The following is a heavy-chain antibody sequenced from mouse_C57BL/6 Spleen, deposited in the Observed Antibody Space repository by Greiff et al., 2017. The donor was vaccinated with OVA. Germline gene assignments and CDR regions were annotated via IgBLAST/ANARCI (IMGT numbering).Heavy chain of an antibody. J-gene: IGHJ4*01. V-gene: IGHV14-3*01. Sequence: VQLQQSVAELVRPGASVKLSCTASGFNIKNTYMHWVKQRPEQGLEWIGRIDPANGNTKYAPQFQGKATITADPSSNTAYLQLSSLTSEDTAIYYCARLRRRGSYAMDYWGQGTSVTVSS. CDR1: GFNIKNTY. D-gene: IGHD2-12*01. CDR3: ARLRRRGSYAMDY. CDR2: IDPANGNT.